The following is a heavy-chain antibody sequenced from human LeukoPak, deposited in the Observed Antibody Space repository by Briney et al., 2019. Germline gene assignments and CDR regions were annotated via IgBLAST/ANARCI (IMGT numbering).Heavy chain of an antibody. CDR2: IGAYNGNT. Sequence: GASVKVSCKASGYYSISWVRQAPGQGLEWMGWIGAYNGNTKYAPKLQGRVTMTTGTYTNTAYMELRSLTSDDTAVYFCARDLNLYYYDSSGRGLDPWGQGTLVSVSS. CDR3: ARDLNLYYYDSSGRGLDP. V-gene: IGHV1-18*01. D-gene: IGHD3-22*01. J-gene: IGHJ5*02. CDR1: GYYS.